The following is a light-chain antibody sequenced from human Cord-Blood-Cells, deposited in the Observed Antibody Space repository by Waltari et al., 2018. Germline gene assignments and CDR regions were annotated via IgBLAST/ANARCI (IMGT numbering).Light chain of an antibody. CDR1: QSVSSSY. CDR2: GAS. V-gene: IGKV3-20*01. CDR3: QQYGSSPLT. Sequence: IVLTQSPGTMSLSPGERPTLSCRASQSVSSSYLAWYQQKPGQAPRLLIYGASCRATGIPDRFRGSGSGTDFTLTISRPEPEDFAVYYCQQYGSSPLTFGGGTKVEIK. J-gene: IGKJ4*01.